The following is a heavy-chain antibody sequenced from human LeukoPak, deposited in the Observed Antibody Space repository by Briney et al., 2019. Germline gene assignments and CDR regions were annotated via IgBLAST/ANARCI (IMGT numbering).Heavy chain of an antibody. V-gene: IGHV2-5*02. Sequence: SGPTLVNPTQTLTLTCTFSGFSLSTSGVGVGWIRQPPGKALEWLALIYWGDDKRYSPSLKSRLTITKDTSKNQVVLTMTNMDPVDTATYYCAHRLHDTAMATDFDYWGQGTLVTVSS. CDR1: GFSLSTSGVG. CDR3: AHRLHDTAMATDFDY. CDR2: IYWGDDK. D-gene: IGHD5-18*01. J-gene: IGHJ4*02.